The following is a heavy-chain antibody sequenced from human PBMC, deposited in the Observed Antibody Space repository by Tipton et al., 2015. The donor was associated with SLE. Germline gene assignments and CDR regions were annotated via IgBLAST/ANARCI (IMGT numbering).Heavy chain of an antibody. CDR3: ARGSYGTDAFDI. Sequence: TLSLTCPVSGVSISRSFWGWNRQPPGNGLEWIGYIYYSGSTNYNPTLKSRVTISIDTSKNQFSLKLCSVTAADTAVYYCARGSYGTDAFDIWGQGTMVTVSS. CDR2: IYYSGST. J-gene: IGHJ3*02. CDR1: GVSISRSF. D-gene: IGHD3-10*01. V-gene: IGHV4-59*01.